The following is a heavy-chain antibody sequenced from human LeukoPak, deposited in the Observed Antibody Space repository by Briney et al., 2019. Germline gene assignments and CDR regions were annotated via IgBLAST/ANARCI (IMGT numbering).Heavy chain of an antibody. Sequence: SETLSLTCAVYGGSFSGYYWNWIRQPAGKGLEWIGRIYTSGSTNYNPSLKSRVTISVDTSKNQFSLKLSSVTAADTAVYYCARASVLLSADYWGQGTLVTVSS. CDR1: GGSFSGYY. D-gene: IGHD3-16*01. CDR2: IYTSGST. CDR3: ARASVLLSADY. V-gene: IGHV4-59*10. J-gene: IGHJ4*02.